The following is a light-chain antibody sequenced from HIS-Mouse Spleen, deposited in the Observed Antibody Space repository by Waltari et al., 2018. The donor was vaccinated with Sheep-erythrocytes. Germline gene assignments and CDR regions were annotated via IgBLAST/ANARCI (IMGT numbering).Light chain of an antibody. V-gene: IGLV3-21*03. CDR3: QVWDSSSDHVV. CDR2: DDS. CDR1: NIGSKS. Sequence: SYVLTQPPSVSVAPGKTARITCGGNNIGSKSVHWYQQEPGQAPVLVVYDDSERPSGIPERFSGSNSGNTATLTISRVEAGDEADYYCQVWDSSSDHVVFGGGTKLTVL. J-gene: IGLJ2*01.